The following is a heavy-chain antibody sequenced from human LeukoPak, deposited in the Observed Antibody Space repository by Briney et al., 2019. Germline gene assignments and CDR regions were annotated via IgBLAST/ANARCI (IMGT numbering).Heavy chain of an antibody. J-gene: IGHJ4*02. D-gene: IGHD6-19*01. Sequence: GGSLRLSCAASGFTVSSNYMSWVRQAPGKGLEWVSVIYSGGSTYYADSVKGRFTISRDNSKNTLYLQMNSPRAEDTAVYYCASRPSGWYFDYWGQGTLVTVSS. CDR2: IYSGGST. V-gene: IGHV3-53*01. CDR3: ASRPSGWYFDY. CDR1: GFTVSSNY.